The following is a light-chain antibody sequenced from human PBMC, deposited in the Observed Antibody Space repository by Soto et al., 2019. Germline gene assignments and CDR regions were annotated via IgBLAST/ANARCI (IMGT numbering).Light chain of an antibody. CDR2: DVN. CDR1: SSDIGAYNY. V-gene: IGLV2-14*03. J-gene: IGLJ2*01. Sequence: QSALTQPASVSGSPGQSITISCTGTSSDIGAYNYVSWYQQHPGKAPKLMIYDVNIRPSGVSNRLSGSKSGNTASLTISGLQAEDEADYYCTSWTTSTTMIFGGGTQLTVL. CDR3: TSWTTSTTMI.